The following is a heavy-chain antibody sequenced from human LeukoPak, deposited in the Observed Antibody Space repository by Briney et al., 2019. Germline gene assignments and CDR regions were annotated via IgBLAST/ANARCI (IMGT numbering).Heavy chain of an antibody. CDR2: IYYSGST. CDR1: GGSISSYY. Sequence: PSETLSLTCTVSGGSISSYYWSWIRQPPGKGLEWIGYIYYSGSTNYNPSLKSRVTISVDTSKNQFSLKLSSVTAADTAVYYCARFDAVGGYYFDYWGQGTLVTVS. J-gene: IGHJ4*02. CDR3: ARFDAVGGYYFDY. V-gene: IGHV4-59*01. D-gene: IGHD1-26*01.